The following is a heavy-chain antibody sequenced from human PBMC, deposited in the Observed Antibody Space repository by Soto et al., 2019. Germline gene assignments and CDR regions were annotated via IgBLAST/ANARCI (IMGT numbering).Heavy chain of an antibody. Sequence: QVQLQESGPGLVKPSQTLSLTCTVSGGSISSTGYFWTWIRQHPGKGLEWIGYIFYGGSTFHNPSLKSRVTISVDTSKNQFSLELSSVTAADTAVYYCAREAGSGDYFDSWGQGTLVTVSS. CDR2: IFYGGST. V-gene: IGHV4-31*03. D-gene: IGHD1-26*01. CDR1: GGSISSTGYF. J-gene: IGHJ4*02. CDR3: AREAGSGDYFDS.